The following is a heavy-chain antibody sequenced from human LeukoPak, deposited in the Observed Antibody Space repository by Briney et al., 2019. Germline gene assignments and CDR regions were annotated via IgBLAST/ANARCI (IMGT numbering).Heavy chain of an antibody. CDR3: ARGVATDI. J-gene: IGHJ3*02. CDR1: GYTFTLYD. Sequence: GASVKVSCKASGYTFTLYDINWVRQATGQGLEWMGWMNPDTGNTAYAQKFQGRLTMTSDTSISTAYTELSSLTSDDTAMYYCARGVATDIWGQGTMVTVSS. D-gene: IGHD5-12*01. V-gene: IGHV1-8*01. CDR2: MNPDTGNT.